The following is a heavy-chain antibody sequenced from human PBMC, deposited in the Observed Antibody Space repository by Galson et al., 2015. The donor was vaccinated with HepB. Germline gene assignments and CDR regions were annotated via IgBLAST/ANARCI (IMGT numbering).Heavy chain of an antibody. D-gene: IGHD3-22*01. CDR3: AKDRGISMIAYAMDV. Sequence: SLRLSCAVSGFTFSSYGMHWVRQTPGKGLEWVAVISYDGSNKYYADSVKGRVTLSRDNSKNTVYLQMNSLRPEDTAIYYCAKDRGISMIAYAMDVWGQGTTVTVSS. CDR2: ISYDGSNK. J-gene: IGHJ6*02. V-gene: IGHV3-30*18. CDR1: GFTFSSYG.